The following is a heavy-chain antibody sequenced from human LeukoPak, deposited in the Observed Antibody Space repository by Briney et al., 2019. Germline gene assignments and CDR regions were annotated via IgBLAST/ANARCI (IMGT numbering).Heavy chain of an antibody. D-gene: IGHD5-12*01. CDR1: GGSISGHY. J-gene: IGHJ4*02. Sequence: SATLSLTCTVSGGSISGHYWSWIRQPPGKGLEWIWHIHPSGNTTYNPSHKIRVTISVDTTKKQLSLKQRSMTAADTAFYYCVRFTYDVYNNIHYFNYWRQGTLIIVSS. CDR3: VRFTYDVYNNIHYFNY. V-gene: IGHV4-4*08. CDR2: IHPSGNT.